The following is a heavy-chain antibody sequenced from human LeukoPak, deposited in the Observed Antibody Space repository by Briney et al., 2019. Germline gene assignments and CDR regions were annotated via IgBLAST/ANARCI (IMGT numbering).Heavy chain of an antibody. D-gene: IGHD6-19*01. CDR3: ARDQASEQWLVPVDY. V-gene: IGHV3-11*01. CDR1: GFTFSDYY. CDR2: ISSSGSTI. J-gene: IGHJ4*02. Sequence: GGSLRLSCAASGFTFSDYYMSWIRQAPGKGLEWVSYISSSGSTIYYADSVKGRFTISRDNAKNSLYLQMNSLRAEDTAVYYCARDQASEQWLVPVDYWGQGTLVTVSS.